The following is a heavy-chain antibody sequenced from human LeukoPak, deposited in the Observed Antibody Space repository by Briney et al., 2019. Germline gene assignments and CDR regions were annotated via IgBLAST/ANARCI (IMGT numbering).Heavy chain of an antibody. V-gene: IGHV3-30*02. D-gene: IGHD5-12*01. Sequence: GGSLRLSCTASGFTFSGHWIHWVRQAPGKGLEWVAFIRYDGSNKYYADSVKGRFTIPRDNSKNTLYLQMNSLRAEDTAVYYCAKVSNIVATILDYWGQGTLVTVSS. CDR2: IRYDGSNK. CDR1: GFTFSGHW. CDR3: AKVSNIVATILDY. J-gene: IGHJ4*02.